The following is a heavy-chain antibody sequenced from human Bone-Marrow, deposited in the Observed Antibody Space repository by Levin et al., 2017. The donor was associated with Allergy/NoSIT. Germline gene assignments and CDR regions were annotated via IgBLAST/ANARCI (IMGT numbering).Heavy chain of an antibody. CDR1: GFTFDDYA. Sequence: PGGSLRLSCAASGFTFDDYAIHWVRQAPGMGLEWVSSISTSGNYIYYGDSVKGRFTISRDTAKKSLYLQMDSLRADDSAIYYCARAKLGGASPFDSWGQGTLVTVSS. V-gene: IGHV3-21*01. D-gene: IGHD3-10*01. CDR2: ISTSGNYI. CDR3: ARAKLGGASPFDS. J-gene: IGHJ4*02.